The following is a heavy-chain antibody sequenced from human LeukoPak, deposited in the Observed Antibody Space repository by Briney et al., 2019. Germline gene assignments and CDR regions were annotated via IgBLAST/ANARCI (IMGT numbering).Heavy chain of an antibody. Sequence: SETLSLICTVSGGSISSGGYYWSWIRQHPGKGLEWIGYIYYSGSTYYNPSLKSRVTISVDTSKNQFSLKLSSVTAADTAVYYCARDHYGDYYGMDVWGQGTTVTVSS. CDR1: GGSISSGGYY. CDR3: ARDHYGDYYGMDV. D-gene: IGHD4-17*01. J-gene: IGHJ6*02. V-gene: IGHV4-31*03. CDR2: IYYSGST.